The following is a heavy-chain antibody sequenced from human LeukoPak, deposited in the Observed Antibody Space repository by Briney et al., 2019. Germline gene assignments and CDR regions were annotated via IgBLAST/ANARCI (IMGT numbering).Heavy chain of an antibody. CDR1: GYTFTGYY. CDR2: INPNSGGT. J-gene: IGHJ5*02. Sequence: ASVKVSCKASGYTFTGYYMHWVRQAPGQGLEWMGWINPNSGGTNYAQKFQGRVTMTRDTSISTAYMELSRLRSDDTAVSYCAREYHGDFWFDPWGQGTLVTVSS. V-gene: IGHV1-2*02. CDR3: AREYHGDFWFDP. D-gene: IGHD2-2*01.